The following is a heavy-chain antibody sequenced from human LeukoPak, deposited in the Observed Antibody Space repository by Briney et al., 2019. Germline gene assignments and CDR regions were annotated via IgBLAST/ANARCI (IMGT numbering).Heavy chain of an antibody. CDR3: ARWGSIVGATFFDY. V-gene: IGHV3-11*01. CDR2: ISSSGSTI. CDR1: GFTSITAN. Sequence: GGSLKLSWPPPGFTSITANLSWFGKLQGRGRNGFSSISSSGSTIYYADSVKGRFTISRDNAKNSLYLQMNSLRAEDTAVYYCARWGSIVGATFFDYWGQGTLVTVSS. J-gene: IGHJ4*02. D-gene: IGHD1-26*01.